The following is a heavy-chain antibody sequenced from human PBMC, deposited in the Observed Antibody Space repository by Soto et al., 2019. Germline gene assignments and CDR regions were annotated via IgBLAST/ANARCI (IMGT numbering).Heavy chain of an antibody. V-gene: IGHV4-34*01. Sequence: SETLSLTCAVYGGSFSGYYWSWIRQPPGKGLEWIGEINHSGSTNYNPSLKSRVTISVDTSKNQFSLKLSSVTAADTAVYYCASKPLGYCSSTSCYSPFDYWGQGTLVTVSS. CDR2: INHSGST. J-gene: IGHJ4*02. CDR3: ASKPLGYCSSTSCYSPFDY. CDR1: GGSFSGYY. D-gene: IGHD2-2*01.